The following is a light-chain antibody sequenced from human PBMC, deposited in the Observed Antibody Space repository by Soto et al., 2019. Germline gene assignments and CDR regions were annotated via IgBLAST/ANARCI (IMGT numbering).Light chain of an antibody. V-gene: IGKV3-20*01. CDR3: QEYISSPPGFT. J-gene: IGKJ3*01. Sequence: EIVLTQSPGTLSLFPGERATLSCRASQSVSSTYFAWYRQKPGQPPSLLIYGASNRATGVPDRFSGSGSGPDFTLTISRLEPEVFGVYYCQEYISSPPGFTFGPGTTVEIK. CDR1: QSVSSTY. CDR2: GAS.